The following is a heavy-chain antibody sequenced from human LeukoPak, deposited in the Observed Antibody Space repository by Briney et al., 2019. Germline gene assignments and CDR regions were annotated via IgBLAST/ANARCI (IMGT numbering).Heavy chain of an antibody. CDR1: GFTFSDHY. CDR3: TYIGAGGNY. J-gene: IGHJ4*02. D-gene: IGHD1-26*01. Sequence: PGGSLRLSCAATGFTFSDHYMDWVRQAPGKGLEWVGQIRNKANSYTTYYAASVKGRFTISRDDSQNSLYLQMNSLKTEDTAVYYCTYIGAGGNYWGQGTLVTVSS. CDR2: IRNKANSYTT. V-gene: IGHV3-72*01.